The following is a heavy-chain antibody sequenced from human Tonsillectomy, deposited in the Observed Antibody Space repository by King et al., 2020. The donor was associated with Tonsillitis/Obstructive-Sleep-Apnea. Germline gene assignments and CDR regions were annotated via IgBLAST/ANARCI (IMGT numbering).Heavy chain of an antibody. CDR3: ASNTYYDILTGYADAFDI. V-gene: IGHV4-34*01. J-gene: IGHJ3*02. CDR2: INHSGST. D-gene: IGHD3-9*01. CDR1: GGSFSGYY. Sequence: VQLQQWGAGLLKPSETLSLTCAVYGGSFSGYYWSWIRQPPGKGLEWIGEINHSGSTNYNPSLKSRVTISVDTSKNQFSLKLSSVTAADTAVYYCASNTYYDILTGYADAFDIWGQGTMITVSS.